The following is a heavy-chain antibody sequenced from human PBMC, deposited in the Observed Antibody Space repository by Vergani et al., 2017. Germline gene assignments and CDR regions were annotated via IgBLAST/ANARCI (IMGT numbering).Heavy chain of an antibody. CDR1: GFTFSSYG. J-gene: IGHJ4*02. Sequence: QVQLVESGGGVVQPRRSLRLSCAASGFTFSSYGMHWVRQAPGKGLEWVAVISYDGSKKYYADSVKGRFTISRDNSKNTLYLQMNSLRAEDTAVYYCAKEAVVVSHFDYWGQGTLVTVSS. D-gene: IGHD3-22*01. CDR3: AKEAVVVSHFDY. CDR2: ISYDGSKK. V-gene: IGHV3-30*18.